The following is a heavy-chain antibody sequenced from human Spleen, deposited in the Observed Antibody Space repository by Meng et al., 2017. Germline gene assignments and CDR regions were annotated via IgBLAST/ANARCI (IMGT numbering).Heavy chain of an antibody. CDR1: GYTFTGYS. CDR2: INPDSGT. CDR3: AKDLSGSIDY. Sequence: QVQLVQPGAEVKKPGPSVKVSCKASGYTFTGYSMHWIRQAPGQGLEWMAQINPDSGTNYAQRFQGRVTLTWDTSISTAYMDLSSLRSDNTAMYYCAKDLSGSIDYWGQGTLVTVSS. J-gene: IGHJ4*02. V-gene: IGHV1-2*06. D-gene: IGHD2/OR15-2a*01.